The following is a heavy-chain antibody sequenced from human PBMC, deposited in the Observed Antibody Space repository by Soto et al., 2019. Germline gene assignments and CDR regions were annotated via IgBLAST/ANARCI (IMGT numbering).Heavy chain of an antibody. J-gene: IGHJ6*02. CDR1: GYSFTSYW. CDR3: ARLVSGPYSYYGMDV. CDR2: IDPSDSYT. Sequence: GESLKISCKGSGYSFTSYWISWVRQMPGKGLEWMGRIDPSDSYTNYSPSFQGHVTISADKSISTAYLQWSSLKASDTAMYYCARLVSGPYSYYGMDVWGQGTTVTVS. D-gene: IGHD3-10*01. V-gene: IGHV5-10-1*01.